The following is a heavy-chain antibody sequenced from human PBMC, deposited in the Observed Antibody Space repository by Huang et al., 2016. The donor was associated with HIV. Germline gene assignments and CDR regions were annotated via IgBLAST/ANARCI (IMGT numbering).Heavy chain of an antibody. Sequence: DVQLLESGGDFVQPGGSLRLSCAASRFTFSTYAMSWVRQAPGKRMELVSAISGSGDKKYYADSVKGRFTISRDNSKNALFLQMNSLRAEDTAVYYCEQVPTVMTFHWGQGSLVTVS. CDR2: ISGSGDKK. D-gene: IGHD2-21*02. J-gene: IGHJ4*02. V-gene: IGHV3-23*01. CDR1: RFTFSTYA. CDR3: EQVPTVMTFH.